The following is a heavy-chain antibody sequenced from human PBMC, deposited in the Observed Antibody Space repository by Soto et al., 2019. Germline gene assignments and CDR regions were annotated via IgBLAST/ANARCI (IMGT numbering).Heavy chain of an antibody. J-gene: IGHJ4*02. Sequence: EVQLVESGGGLIQPGGSLRLSCAASGFTVSSNYMSWVRQAPGKGLEWVSVIYSGGSTYYADSVKGRFTISRDNSKNPLYLQMNSLRAEDTAVYYCARVAPYSSSWYLDYWGQGTLVTVSS. CDR1: GFTVSSNY. D-gene: IGHD6-13*01. CDR2: IYSGGST. CDR3: ARVAPYSSSWYLDY. V-gene: IGHV3-53*01.